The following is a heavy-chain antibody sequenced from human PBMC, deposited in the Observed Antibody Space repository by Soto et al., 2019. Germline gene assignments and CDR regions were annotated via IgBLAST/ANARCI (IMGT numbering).Heavy chain of an antibody. J-gene: IGHJ4*02. CDR1: GFTFQSYG. Sequence: VQLVESGGGVVQPGRSLRLSCAASGFTFQSYGMHWVRQAPGKGLEWAALISYDGSNEYYADSVRGRFTVSRDNSKNTLYLQMNSLRVEDTAVYYCARDWLDKEYWGQGTLVTVSS. D-gene: IGHD3-22*01. V-gene: IGHV3-30*03. CDR3: ARDWLDKEY. CDR2: ISYDGSNE.